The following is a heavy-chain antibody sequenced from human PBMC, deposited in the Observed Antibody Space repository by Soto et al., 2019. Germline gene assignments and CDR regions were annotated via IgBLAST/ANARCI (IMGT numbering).Heavy chain of an antibody. Sequence: QVQLQQWGAGLLKPSETLSLTCAVYGGSFSGYYWSWIRQPPGKGLEWIGEINHSGSTNYNPSLKSRVTISVDTSKNQFSLKLSSVTAADTAVYYCARGSILVRGVSHWYFDLWGRGTLVTVSS. CDR2: INHSGST. CDR3: ARGSILVRGVSHWYFDL. J-gene: IGHJ2*01. CDR1: GGSFSGYY. D-gene: IGHD3-10*01. V-gene: IGHV4-34*01.